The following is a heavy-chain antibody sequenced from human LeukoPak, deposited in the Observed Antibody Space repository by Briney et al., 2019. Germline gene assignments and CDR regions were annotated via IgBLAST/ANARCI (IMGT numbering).Heavy chain of an antibody. D-gene: IGHD3-3*01. CDR2: INHSGST. CDR1: GGSFSGYY. V-gene: IGHV4-34*01. J-gene: IGHJ3*02. CDR3: ARHGPSDFFGVAIDAFDI. Sequence: SETLSLTCAVYGGSFSGYYWSWIRQPPGKGLEWIGEINHSGSTNYNPSLKSRVTISVDTSKNQFSLKLSSVTAADTAVYYCARHGPSDFFGVAIDAFDIWGQGTMVTVSS.